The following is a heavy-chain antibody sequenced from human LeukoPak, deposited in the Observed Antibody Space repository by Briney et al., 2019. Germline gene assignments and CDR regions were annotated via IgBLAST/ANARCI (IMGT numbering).Heavy chain of an antibody. CDR2: ISSSSSYI. J-gene: IGHJ4*02. CDR1: GFTFTSYT. D-gene: IGHD3-10*01. Sequence: MSGGSLRLSCAASGFTFTSYTMNWVRQAPGKGLEWVSSISSSSSYIYYADSVKGRFTISRDNAKDSLYLQMNSLRAEDTAVYYCARVSWFDELPNYWGQGTLVSVSS. CDR3: ARVSWFDELPNY. V-gene: IGHV3-21*01.